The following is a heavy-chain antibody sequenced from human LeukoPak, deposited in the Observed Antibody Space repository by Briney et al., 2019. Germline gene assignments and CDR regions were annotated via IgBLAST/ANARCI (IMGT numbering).Heavy chain of an antibody. J-gene: IGHJ4*02. CDR2: IYYSGST. CDR3: AGRYYYDTSGYHLDY. V-gene: IGHV4-39*07. D-gene: IGHD3-22*01. CDR1: GGSISSSSYY. Sequence: KASETLSLTCTVSGGSISSSSYYWGWIRQPPGKGLEWIGSIYYSGSTYYNPSLKSRVTISVDTSKNHFSLKLSSVTTADTAVYYCAGRYYYDTSGYHLDYWGQGTLVTVSS.